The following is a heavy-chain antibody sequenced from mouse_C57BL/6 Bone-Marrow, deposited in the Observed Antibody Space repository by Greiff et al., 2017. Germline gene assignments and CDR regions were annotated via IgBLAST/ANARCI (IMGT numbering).Heavy chain of an antibody. J-gene: IGHJ4*01. D-gene: IGHD2-4*01. Sequence: DVQLVESGPGLVKPSQSLSLTCSVTGYSITSGYYWNWIRQFPGNKLEWMGYISYDGSNNYNPSLKNRISITRDTSKNQFFLKLNSVTTEDTATYYCARGDYDDYAMDYWGQGTSVTVSS. V-gene: IGHV3-6*01. CDR1: GYSITSGYY. CDR2: ISYDGSN. CDR3: ARGDYDDYAMDY.